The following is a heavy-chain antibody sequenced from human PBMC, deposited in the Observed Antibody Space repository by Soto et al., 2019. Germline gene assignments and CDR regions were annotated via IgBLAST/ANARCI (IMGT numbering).Heavy chain of an antibody. D-gene: IGHD3-10*01. CDR3: ARVPPWGNSAGDYYIQHYDS. J-gene: IGHJ4*02. CDR1: GFTFTSYA. CDR2: INGGSGNT. Sequence: ASVKVSCKSSGFTFTSYAIHWLRQAPGQRPQWMGWINGGSGNTKYSQDFHGRVTFTRDTFATTAYLELSSLRSEDTAVYYCARVPPWGNSAGDYYIQHYDSWGQGTPVTVSS. V-gene: IGHV1-3*01.